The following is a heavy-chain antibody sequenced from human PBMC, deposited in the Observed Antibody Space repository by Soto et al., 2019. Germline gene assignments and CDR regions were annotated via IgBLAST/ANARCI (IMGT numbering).Heavy chain of an antibody. Sequence: PGGSLRLSCTASGLNFANYAMNWVRQAPGRGLEWVSGINWNSGTLDYADSVKGRFTISRDNSRKSLYLQMHRLSADDTALYYCVKDGDYGDYYGGLGEAYDVWGRGTMVTVSS. CDR2: INWNSGTL. CDR3: VKDGDYGDYYGGLGEAYDV. V-gene: IGHV3-9*01. D-gene: IGHD4-17*01. CDR1: GLNFANYA. J-gene: IGHJ3*01.